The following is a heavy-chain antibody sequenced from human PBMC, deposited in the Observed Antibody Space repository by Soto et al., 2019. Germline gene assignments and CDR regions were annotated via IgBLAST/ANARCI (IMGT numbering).Heavy chain of an antibody. V-gene: IGHV3-9*01. J-gene: IGHJ4*02. Sequence: EVQLVESGGGLVQPGRSLRLSCAASGFTFNDYAMHWVRQAPGKGLEWVSGMSWNSGTIAYADSVKGRFTVSRDNATNSLYLQMNSLRADDTAVYSCAKDIRIGFSSAWGDWGQGALVTVSS. CDR1: GFTFNDYA. CDR3: AKDIRIGFSSAWGD. D-gene: IGHD6-19*01. CDR2: MSWNSGTI.